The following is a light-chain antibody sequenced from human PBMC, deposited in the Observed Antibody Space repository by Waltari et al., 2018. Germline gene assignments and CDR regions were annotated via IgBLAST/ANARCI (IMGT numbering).Light chain of an antibody. Sequence: DIQLTQSPSSLSASVVDRGTINCRASQDINGALAWFQHQPGKAPKTLIYSISTRQSGTPSRFGGSGSGTDFTLTIDSLQPDDFATYYCQHYYYYPFTFGGGTKVEVK. V-gene: IGKV1-16*01. CDR3: QHYYYYPFT. CDR2: SIS. J-gene: IGKJ4*01. CDR1: QDINGA.